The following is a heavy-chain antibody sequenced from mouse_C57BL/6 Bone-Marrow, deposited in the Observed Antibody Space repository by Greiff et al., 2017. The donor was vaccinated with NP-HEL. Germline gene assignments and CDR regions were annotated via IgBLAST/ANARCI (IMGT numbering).Heavy chain of an antibody. D-gene: IGHD2-2*01. Sequence: EVKVVESGEGLVKPGGSLKLSCAASGFTFSSYAMSWVRQTPEKRLEWVAYISSGGDYLYYADTVKGRFTISRDNARNTLYLQMSSLKSEDTAMYYWTRGYGYFAYWGQGTLVTVSA. CDR2: ISSGGDYL. V-gene: IGHV5-9-1*02. CDR3: TRGYGYFAY. CDR1: GFTFSSYA. J-gene: IGHJ3*01.